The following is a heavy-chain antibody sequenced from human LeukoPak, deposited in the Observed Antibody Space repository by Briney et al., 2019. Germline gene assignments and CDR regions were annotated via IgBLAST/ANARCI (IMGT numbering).Heavy chain of an antibody. CDR1: GFTYTNYW. V-gene: IGHV3-7*01. CDR3: ARDAYIDRYFDY. J-gene: IGHJ4*02. Sequence: QPGGSLRLSCAASGFTYTNYWMSWVRQAPGKGLEWVANIKQDGRERYYVESVKGRFTISRDNAKNSMYLQMNSLRADDTAVYYCARDAYIDRYFDYWGQGTLVTVSS. D-gene: IGHD3-22*01. CDR2: IKQDGRER.